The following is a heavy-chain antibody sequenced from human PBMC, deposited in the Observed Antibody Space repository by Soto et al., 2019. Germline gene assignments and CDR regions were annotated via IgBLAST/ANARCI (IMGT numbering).Heavy chain of an antibody. D-gene: IGHD2-15*01. V-gene: IGHV1-69*13. J-gene: IGHJ6*02. CDR2: IIPIFGTA. CDR1: GGTFSSYA. CDR3: ARGDIAVAVDGKEYYYYGLDV. Sequence: ASVKVSCKASGGTFSSYAISWVRQAPGQGLEWMGGIIPIFGTADYAQKFQGRVTITADESTSTAYMELSSLRSEDTAVYYCARGDIAVAVDGKEYYYYGLDVWGQGTTVTVSS.